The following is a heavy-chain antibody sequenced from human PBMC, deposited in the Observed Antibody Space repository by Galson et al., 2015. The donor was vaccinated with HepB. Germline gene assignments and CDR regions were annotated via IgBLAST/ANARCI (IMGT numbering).Heavy chain of an antibody. CDR3: ARLDFRYGDYFYFPDH. CDR1: GFIFSDYY. V-gene: IGHV3-11*06. CDR2: ISSRSSYT. Sequence: SLRLSCAVSGFIFSDYYMSWIRQAPGKGLEWLSYISSRSSYTNYADSVKGRFTVSRDNVKNSLYLQMNTLRAEDTALYYCARLDFRYGDYFYFPDHWGQGTLVTVSS. J-gene: IGHJ4*02. D-gene: IGHD4-17*01.